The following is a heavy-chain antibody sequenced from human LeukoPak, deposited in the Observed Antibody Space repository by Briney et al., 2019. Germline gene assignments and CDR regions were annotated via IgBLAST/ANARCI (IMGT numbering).Heavy chain of an antibody. Sequence: GGSLRLSCAASGFTFSRYWMSWVRQAPGKGLEWVANIRQEGSEKYYVDSVKCRFTISRDNAKNSLYLQMNRLRAEDTAVYYCPRGSIAVAEDYWGQGTLVTVSS. CDR2: IRQEGSEK. CDR3: PRGSIAVAEDY. V-gene: IGHV3-7*01. CDR1: GFTFSRYW. J-gene: IGHJ4*02. D-gene: IGHD6-19*01.